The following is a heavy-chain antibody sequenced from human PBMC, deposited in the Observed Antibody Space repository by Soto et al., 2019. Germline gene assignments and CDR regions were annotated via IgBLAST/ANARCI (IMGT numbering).Heavy chain of an antibody. CDR3: ARLRRLPEPDDPNYWNADYYHYGMDV. D-gene: IGHD1-1*01. CDR1: GYMFGSYW. CDR2: IFPGDTDT. J-gene: IGHJ6*01. Sequence: PGESLKISCEGSGYMFGSYWIAWVRQMPGKGLEWMGFIFPGDTDTRYSPSFQGQVTISADKSVNIAYLQWSSLKASDTATYYCARLRRLPEPDDPNYWNADYYHYGMDVWGQGTTVTVSS. V-gene: IGHV5-51*01.